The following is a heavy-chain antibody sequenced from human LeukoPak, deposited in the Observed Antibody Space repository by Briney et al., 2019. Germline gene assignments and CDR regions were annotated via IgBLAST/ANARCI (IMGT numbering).Heavy chain of an antibody. Sequence: GGSLRLSCAASGFTFSGYSMNWVRQAPGKGLEWASSIGSSSSYIYYADSLKGRFTISRDNARNSLYLQMNSLRDEDTAVYYCARDFNLSFDYWGQGTLVTVSS. D-gene: IGHD1-1*01. J-gene: IGHJ4*02. V-gene: IGHV3-21*01. CDR2: IGSSSSYI. CDR1: GFTFSGYS. CDR3: ARDFNLSFDY.